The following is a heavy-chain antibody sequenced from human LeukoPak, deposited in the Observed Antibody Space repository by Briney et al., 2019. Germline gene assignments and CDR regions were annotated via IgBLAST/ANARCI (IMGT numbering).Heavy chain of an antibody. CDR3: ARDLGGDFWSGYYTDYFDY. J-gene: IGHJ4*02. D-gene: IGHD3-3*01. V-gene: IGHV3-21*01. CDR2: ISSSSSYI. Sequence: PGGSLRLSCAASGFTFSSYSMNWVRQAPGKGLEWVSSISSSSSYIYYADSVKGRFTISRDNAKNSLYLQMNSLRAEDTAVYHCARDLGGDFWSGYYTDYFDYWGQGTLVTVSS. CDR1: GFTFSSYS.